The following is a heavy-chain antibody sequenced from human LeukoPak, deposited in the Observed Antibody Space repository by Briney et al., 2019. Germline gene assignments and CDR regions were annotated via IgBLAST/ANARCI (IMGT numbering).Heavy chain of an antibody. CDR1: GFSFSAYW. CDR3: ARFGYVAAVDV. J-gene: IGHJ4*02. D-gene: IGHD2-15*01. V-gene: IGHV3-7*01. Sequence: GGSLRLSCAASGFSFSAYWMTWVRQAPGTGLEWVANINPAGSGTYYVDPVKGRFSISRDNAKNLVYLQMNSLRAEDTAVYHCARFGYVAAVDVWGQGTPVTVS. CDR2: INPAGSGT.